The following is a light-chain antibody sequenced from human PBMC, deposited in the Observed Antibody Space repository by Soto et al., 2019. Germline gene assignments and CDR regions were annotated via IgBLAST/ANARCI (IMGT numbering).Light chain of an antibody. CDR1: NTDVGGYNY. V-gene: IGLV2-14*01. CDR2: EVR. CDR3: TSYTPTGAPV. J-gene: IGLJ6*01. Sequence: QSALTQPPSVSGSPGQSITVSCTGTNTDVGGYNYVSWYQHRPGKAPRLMIYEVRNRLSGVSNRFSGSKSGNTASLTISGLQSEDEADYYCTSYTPTGAPVFGSGTKV.